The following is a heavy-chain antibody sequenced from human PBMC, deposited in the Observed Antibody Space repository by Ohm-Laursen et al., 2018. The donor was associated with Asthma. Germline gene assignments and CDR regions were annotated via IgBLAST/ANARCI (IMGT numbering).Heavy chain of an antibody. CDR2: IYYSGST. V-gene: IGHV4-31*03. CDR1: GGSISSGSYY. J-gene: IGHJ3*02. Sequence: SQTLSLTCTVSGGSISSGSYYWSWIRQHPGKGLEWIGYIYYSGSTYYNPSLKSRVTISIDTSKNQFSLKLSSVTAADTAVYYCAREMTVETRAFDIWGQGRMVTVSS. D-gene: IGHD4-23*01. CDR3: AREMTVETRAFDI.